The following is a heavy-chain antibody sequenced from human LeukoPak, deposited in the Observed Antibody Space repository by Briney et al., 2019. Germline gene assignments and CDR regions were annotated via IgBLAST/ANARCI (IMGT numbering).Heavy chain of an antibody. CDR3: ARPPSRGYSSSFEY. J-gene: IGHJ4*02. V-gene: IGHV5-51*01. D-gene: IGHD2-2*03. Sequence: GESLKISCKGSGYDFPTYWIAWVRQMPGKGLEWMGIIFPDESNIRYSPSFQGQVTISADESISTAYLQWSGLKASDTAMYYCARPPSRGYSSSFEYWGQGTLVTVSS. CDR1: GYDFPTYW. CDR2: IFPDESNI.